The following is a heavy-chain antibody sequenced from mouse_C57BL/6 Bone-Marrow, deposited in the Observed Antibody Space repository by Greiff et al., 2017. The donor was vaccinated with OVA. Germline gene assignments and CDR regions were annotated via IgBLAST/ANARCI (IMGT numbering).Heavy chain of an antibody. J-gene: IGHJ1*03. Sequence: QVQLQQPGAELVKPGASVKMSCKASGYTFTSYWITWVKQRPGQGLEWIGRIDPNSGGTKYNEKFKSKATLTVDKPSSTAYMQLSSLTSEDSAVYYCARGDYGYFDVWGTGTTVTVSS. CDR2: IDPNSGGT. CDR3: ARGDYGYFDV. V-gene: IGHV1-62-3*01. CDR1: GYTFTSYW. D-gene: IGHD1-1*02.